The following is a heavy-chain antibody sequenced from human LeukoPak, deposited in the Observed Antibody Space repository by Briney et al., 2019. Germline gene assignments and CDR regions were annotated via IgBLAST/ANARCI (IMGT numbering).Heavy chain of an antibody. CDR1: GYSISSCYY. CDR3: ARVQGVVGVTDFDD. CDR2: IYHSGST. J-gene: IGHJ4*02. Sequence: SETLSLTCTASGYSISSCYYWGLIRAPPGEGLEVVGSIYHSGSTYYNPSLKSRVTISVDKSKNQFYLKMSSVTAADTAVYYCARVQGVVGVTDFDDWGQRTLVTVSS. D-gene: IGHD1-26*01. V-gene: IGHV4-38-2*02.